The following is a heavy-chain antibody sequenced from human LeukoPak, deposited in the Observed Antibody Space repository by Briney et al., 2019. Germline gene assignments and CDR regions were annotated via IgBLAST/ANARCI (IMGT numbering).Heavy chain of an antibody. Sequence: PGGSLRLSCAASGFTFSNAWMSWVRQAPGKGLEWVSYISSSGSTIYYADSVKGRFTISRDNAKNSVYLQMTSLRAEDTAVYYCARESGSRSYYYYMDVWGKGTTVTVSS. CDR1: GFTFSNAW. V-gene: IGHV3-11*04. CDR3: ARESGSRSYYYYMDV. J-gene: IGHJ6*03. D-gene: IGHD2-2*01. CDR2: ISSSGSTI.